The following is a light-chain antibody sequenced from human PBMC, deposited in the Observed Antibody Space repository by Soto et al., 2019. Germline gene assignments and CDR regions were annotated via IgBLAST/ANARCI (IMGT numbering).Light chain of an antibody. CDR2: LNSDGSH. CDR3: QTWGTGGV. Sequence: QPVLTQSPSASASLGASVKLTCTRSSGHSSYAIAWHQQQPEKGPRYLMKLNSDGSHSKGDGIPDRFSGSSSGAERYLTISSLQSEDEADYYCQTWGTGGVFGGGTQLTVL. CDR1: SGHSSYA. V-gene: IGLV4-69*01. J-gene: IGLJ3*02.